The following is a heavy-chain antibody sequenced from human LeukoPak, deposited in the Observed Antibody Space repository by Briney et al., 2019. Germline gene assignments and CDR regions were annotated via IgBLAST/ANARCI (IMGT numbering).Heavy chain of an antibody. D-gene: IGHD1-1*01. J-gene: IGHJ4*02. CDR1: GFTFNRSW. CDR3: AIWTSVNY. V-gene: IGHV3-7*01. Sequence: GGSLRLSCAASGFTFNRSWMNWVRQSPGKGLEWVANMDPSGSQKRYVDSVKGRFIISKDNPGASLYLDMYNLRAEDTAIYYCAIWTSVNYWGQGTLVTVSS. CDR2: MDPSGSQK.